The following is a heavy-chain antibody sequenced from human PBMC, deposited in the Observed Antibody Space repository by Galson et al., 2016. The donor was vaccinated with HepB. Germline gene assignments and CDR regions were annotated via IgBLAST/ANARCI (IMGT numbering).Heavy chain of an antibody. Sequence: ETLSLTCAVYGGAFSGYYWTWIRQSPGKGLEWIGEVNHSGSTNYNPSLQTRVTMSLDTSRNQFSLKLNSVTAADTAVYYCVLHTGVMTGYWGQGTLVTVSS. V-gene: IGHV4-34*01. CDR2: VNHSGST. D-gene: IGHD3-3*01. CDR1: GGAFSGYY. CDR3: VLHTGVMTGY. J-gene: IGHJ4*02.